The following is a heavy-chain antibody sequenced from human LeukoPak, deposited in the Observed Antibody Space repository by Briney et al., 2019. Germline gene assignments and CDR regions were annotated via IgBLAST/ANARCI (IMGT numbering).Heavy chain of an antibody. CDR2: IYHSGST. J-gene: IGHJ4*02. V-gene: IGHV4-4*02. CDR3: AREMDDILTRYFDY. Sequence: SETLALTCAVSGGSISSSNWWSWVRQPPGKGLEWIGEIYHSGSTNYNPSLKSRVTISVDKSKNQFSLKLRSVTAADTAVYYCAREMDDILTRYFDYWGQGTLVTVSS. CDR1: GGSISSSNW. D-gene: IGHD3-9*01.